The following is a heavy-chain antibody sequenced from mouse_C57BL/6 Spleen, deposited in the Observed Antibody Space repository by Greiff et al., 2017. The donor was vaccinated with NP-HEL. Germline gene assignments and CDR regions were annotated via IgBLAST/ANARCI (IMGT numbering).Heavy chain of an antibody. Sequence: EVHLVESGEGLVKPGGSLKLSCAASGFTFSSYAMSWVRQTPEKRLEWVAYISSGGDYIYYADTVKGRFTISRDNARNTLYLQMSSLKSEDTAMYYCTRGGYYGSSLAWFAYWGQGTLVTVSA. CDR3: TRGGYYGSSLAWFAY. J-gene: IGHJ3*01. D-gene: IGHD1-1*01. V-gene: IGHV5-9-1*02. CDR1: GFTFSSYA. CDR2: ISSGGDYI.